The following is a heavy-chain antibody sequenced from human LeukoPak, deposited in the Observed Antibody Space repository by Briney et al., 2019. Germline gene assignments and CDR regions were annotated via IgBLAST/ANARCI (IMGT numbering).Heavy chain of an antibody. CDR3: AKVQMTPPNAFDI. CDR2: INWNGGST. D-gene: IGHD2-15*01. J-gene: IGHJ3*02. CDR1: GFTFDDYG. V-gene: IGHV3-20*04. Sequence: PGGSLRLSCAASGFTFDDYGMSWVRQAPGKGLEWVSGINWNGGSTGYADSVKGRFTISRDNSKNTLYLQMNSLRAEDTAVYYCAKVQMTPPNAFDIWGQGTMVTVSS.